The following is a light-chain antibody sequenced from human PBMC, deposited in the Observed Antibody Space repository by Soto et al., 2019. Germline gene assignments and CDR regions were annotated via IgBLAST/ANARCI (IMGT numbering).Light chain of an antibody. CDR1: SSDVGNFNL. Sequence: QSALTQPASVSGSPGQSITISCTGTSSDVGNFNLVSWYQHHPGKAPKLMIYEVTKRPSGVSNRFSGSKSGYTASLAISGLRSEDEADYYCAAWDDSLSGPVFGGGTKLTVL. CDR3: AAWDDSLSGPV. V-gene: IGLV2-14*02. J-gene: IGLJ2*01. CDR2: EVT.